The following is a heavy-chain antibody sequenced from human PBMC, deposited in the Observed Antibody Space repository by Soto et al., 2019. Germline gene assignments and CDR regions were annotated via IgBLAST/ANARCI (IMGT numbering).Heavy chain of an antibody. CDR1: AYSISSGHY. J-gene: IGHJ4*02. D-gene: IGHD4-17*01. CDR3: ARGYGGNFGY. Sequence: ASETLSLTCDVSAYSISSGHYWAWVRQPPGKGLEWIGTLYHSGSTYSNPSLRSRVTIPIDTSKTQFPLKLSSVTAADTAVYYCARGYGGNFGYWAQGTLVTVSS. V-gene: IGHV4-38-2*01. CDR2: LYHSGST.